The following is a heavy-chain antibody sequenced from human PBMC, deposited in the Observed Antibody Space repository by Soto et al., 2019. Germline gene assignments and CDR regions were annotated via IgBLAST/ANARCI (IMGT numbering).Heavy chain of an antibody. D-gene: IGHD2-2*02. Sequence: ASVKVSCKASGYTFTSYGISWVRQAPGQGLEWMGWISAYNGNTNYAQKLQGRVTMTTDTSTSTAYMELRSLRSDDTAVYYCARGCSSTSCHISFDPWGQGTLVTVSS. CDR1: GYTFTSYG. V-gene: IGHV1-18*01. J-gene: IGHJ5*02. CDR2: ISAYNGNT. CDR3: ARGCSSTSCHISFDP.